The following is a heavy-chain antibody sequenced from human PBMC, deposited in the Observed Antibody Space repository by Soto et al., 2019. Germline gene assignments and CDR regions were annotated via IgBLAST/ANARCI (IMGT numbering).Heavy chain of an antibody. Sequence: PGGSQRLSCAASGFTFSSYGMHWVRRTPGKGLEWVAVIWYDGSNKYYADSVKGRFTISRDNSKNTLYLQMNSLRAEDTAVYYCARGGPPVAAPRRTGYYGMDVWGQGTTVTVSS. CDR1: GFTFSSYG. J-gene: IGHJ6*02. D-gene: IGHD6-19*01. CDR3: ARGGPPVAAPRRTGYYGMDV. CDR2: IWYDGSNK. V-gene: IGHV3-33*01.